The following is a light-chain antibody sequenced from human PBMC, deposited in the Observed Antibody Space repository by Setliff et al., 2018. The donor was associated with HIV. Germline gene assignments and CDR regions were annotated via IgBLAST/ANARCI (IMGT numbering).Light chain of an antibody. V-gene: IGLV2-23*02. CDR3: SSYARSSSLI. CDR1: SSDVGSYNL. J-gene: IGLJ2*01. Sequence: QSVLTQPASVSGSPGQSITISCTGTSSDVGSYNLVSWYQQYPGKAPKLMIYEVDKRPSGVSYRFSGSKSGNTASLTISGLLADDEANYYCSSYARSSSLIFGGGTKVNVL. CDR2: EVD.